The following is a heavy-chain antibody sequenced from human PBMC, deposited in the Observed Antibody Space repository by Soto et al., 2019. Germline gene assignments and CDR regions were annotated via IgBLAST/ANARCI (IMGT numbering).Heavy chain of an antibody. CDR2: ISSSSSYI. CDR3: ARGEGYDILTGYYFYWYFDP. V-gene: IGHV3-21*01. Sequence: PGGSLRLSCAASGFTFSSYSMNWVRQAPGKGLEWVSSISSSSSYIYYADSVKGRFTISRDNAKNSLYLQMNSLRAEDTAVYYCARGEGYDILTGYYFYWYFDPWGRGTLVTVSS. J-gene: IGHJ2*01. D-gene: IGHD3-9*01. CDR1: GFTFSSYS.